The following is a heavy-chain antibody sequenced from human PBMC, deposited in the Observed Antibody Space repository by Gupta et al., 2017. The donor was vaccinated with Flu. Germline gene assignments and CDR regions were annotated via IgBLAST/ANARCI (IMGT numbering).Heavy chain of an antibody. CDR3: ARDSRPYYYDSSGPKAYYFDY. D-gene: IGHD3-22*01. V-gene: IGHV3-33*01. Sequence: QVQLVESGGGVVQPGRSLRLSCAASGFTFSSYGMHWVRQAPGKGLEWVAVIWYDGSNKYYADSVKGRFTISRDNSKNTLYLQMNSLRAEDTAVYYCARDSRPYYYDSSGPKAYYFDYWGQGTLVTVSS. CDR2: IWYDGSNK. CDR1: GFTFSSYG. J-gene: IGHJ4*02.